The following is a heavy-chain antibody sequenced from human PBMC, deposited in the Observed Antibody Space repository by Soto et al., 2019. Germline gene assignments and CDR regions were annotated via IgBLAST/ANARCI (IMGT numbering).Heavy chain of an antibody. CDR2: ISGGGGST. V-gene: IGHV3-23*01. Sequence: PGGSLRLSCGASGFTFSTNAMSWVRQAPGKGLEWVSIISGGGGSTYYADSVKGRFTISRDNSKNTLHLQMNSLRAEDTAVYYCASSYCSGGSCSHYFDHWGQGTLVTVSS. D-gene: IGHD2-15*01. CDR1: GFTFSTNA. CDR3: ASSYCSGGSCSHYFDH. J-gene: IGHJ4*02.